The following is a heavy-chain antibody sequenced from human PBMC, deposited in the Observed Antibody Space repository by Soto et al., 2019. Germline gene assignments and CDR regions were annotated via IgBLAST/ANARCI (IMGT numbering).Heavy chain of an antibody. J-gene: IGHJ5*02. CDR2: IYYSDSA. CDR3: ASSPMYYDFWSGPGFDP. Sequence: PSETLSLTCTVSGGSISSFYWSWIRQAPGKGLEWIGYIYYSDSANYNPSLKSRVTISVDTSKNQFSLKLSSVTAADTAVYYCASSPMYYDFWSGPGFDPWGQGTLVTVSS. CDR1: GGSISSFY. D-gene: IGHD3-3*01. V-gene: IGHV4-59*01.